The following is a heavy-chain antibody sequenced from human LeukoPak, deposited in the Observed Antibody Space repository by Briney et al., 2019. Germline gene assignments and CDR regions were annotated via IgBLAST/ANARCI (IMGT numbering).Heavy chain of an antibody. D-gene: IGHD1-26*01. CDR3: ANIQYSGSYN. CDR2: ISWNSGNI. CDR1: GFTFDDYA. V-gene: IGHV3-9*01. Sequence: HSGRSLRLSCAASGFTFDDYAMHWVRQAPGKGLEWVSGISWNSGNIGYADSVKGRFTISRDNSKNTLYLQMNSLRAEDTAVYYCANIQYSGSYNWGQGTLVTVSS. J-gene: IGHJ4*02.